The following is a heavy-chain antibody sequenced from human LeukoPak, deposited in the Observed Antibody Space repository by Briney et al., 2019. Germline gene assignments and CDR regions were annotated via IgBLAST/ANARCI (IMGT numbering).Heavy chain of an antibody. CDR3: ARETGYCSGGRCYFIY. CDR1: GYTFTGSY. Sequence: GSSVKVSCQASGYTFTGSYIHWVRQAPGQGLEWMGWINPNSGGTSSAQKFQGGVTKTRDTSVSTAYMKLSRLRSDDTALYYCARETGYCSGGRCYFIYWGQGTLVTVSS. J-gene: IGHJ4*02. V-gene: IGHV1-2*02. CDR2: INPNSGGT. D-gene: IGHD2-15*01.